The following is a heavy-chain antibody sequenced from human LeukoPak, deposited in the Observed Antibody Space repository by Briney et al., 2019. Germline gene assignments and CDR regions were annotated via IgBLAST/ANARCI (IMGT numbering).Heavy chain of an antibody. Sequence: SETLSLTCTVSGYSISSGYYWGWIRQPPGKGLEWIGSIYHSGSTYYNPSLKSRVTISVDTSKNQFSLKLTSVTAADTAVYYCARGDTAMAFDYWGQGTLVTVSS. V-gene: IGHV4-38-2*02. CDR2: IYHSGST. D-gene: IGHD5-18*01. J-gene: IGHJ4*02. CDR3: ARGDTAMAFDY. CDR1: GYSISSGYY.